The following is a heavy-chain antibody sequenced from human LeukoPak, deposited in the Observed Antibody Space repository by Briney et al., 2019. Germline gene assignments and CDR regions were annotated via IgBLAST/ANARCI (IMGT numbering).Heavy chain of an antibody. J-gene: IGHJ6*02. CDR3: ARDRWIQLWSDYYYYGMDV. V-gene: IGHV3-74*01. CDR2: INSDGSST. D-gene: IGHD5-18*01. CDR1: GFTFSSYW. Sequence: GGSLRLSCAASGFTFSSYWMHWVRQAPGKGLVWVSRINSDGSSTSYADSVKGRFTISRDNAKNTLYLQMNSLRAEDTAVYYCARDRWIQLWSDYYYYGMDVWGQGTTVTVSS.